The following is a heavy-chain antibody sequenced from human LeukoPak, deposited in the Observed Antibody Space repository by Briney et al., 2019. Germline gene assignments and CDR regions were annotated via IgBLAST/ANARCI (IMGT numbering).Heavy chain of an antibody. V-gene: IGHV3-21*01. CDR2: IGNSDET. D-gene: IGHD3-10*01. Sequence: GGSLRLSCAASGFFFNTNAMRWVRQAPGMGLEWVAAIGNSDETYYADSVKGRFTISRDNAKNSLYLQMNSLRAEDTAVYYCARDWDYMVRGAVGYWGQGTLVTVSS. CDR1: GFFFNTNA. CDR3: ARDWDYMVRGAVGY. J-gene: IGHJ4*02.